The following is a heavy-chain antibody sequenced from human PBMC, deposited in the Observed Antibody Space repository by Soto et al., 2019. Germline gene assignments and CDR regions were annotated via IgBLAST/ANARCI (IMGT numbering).Heavy chain of an antibody. CDR1: GGSFSSGSYY. D-gene: IGHD3-3*01. CDR3: ARGSSGNYDFWSGYPTTYYYYGMDV. V-gene: IGHV4-61*01. CDR2: IYYSGST. Sequence: PAETLSLTCTVSGGSFSSGSYYWSWIRQPPGKGLEGIGYIYYSGSTNYNPSLKSRVTISVDTSKNQSSLKLSSVTAADTAVYYCARGSSGNYDFWSGYPTTYYYYGMDVWGQGTTVTVSS. J-gene: IGHJ6*02.